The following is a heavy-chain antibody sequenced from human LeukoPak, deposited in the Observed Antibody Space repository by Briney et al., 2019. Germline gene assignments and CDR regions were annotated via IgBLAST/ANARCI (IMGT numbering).Heavy chain of an antibody. V-gene: IGHV3-23*01. CDR2: ISGSGSST. J-gene: IGHJ4*02. D-gene: IGHD6-19*01. CDR1: GSTFSSYA. CDR3: AKALGIAVAGRGDY. Sequence: GGSLRLSCAASGSTFSSYAMSWVRQAPGKGLEWVSAISGSGSSTYYADSVKGRFTISRDNSKNTLYLQMNSLRAEDTAVYYCAKALGIAVAGRGDYWGQGTLVTVSS.